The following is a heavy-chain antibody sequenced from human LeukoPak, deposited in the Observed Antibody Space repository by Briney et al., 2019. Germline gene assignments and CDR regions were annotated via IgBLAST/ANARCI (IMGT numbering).Heavy chain of an antibody. Sequence: ASVKVSCKASGYTFTTYDINWVRQATGQGLEWMGWMNPNSGDTGYAQKFQGRVTMTRNTSISTAYMGLSSLRSEDTAVYYCARGGNYYDSSGYFRASADYWGQGTLVTVSS. CDR1: GYTFTTYD. J-gene: IGHJ4*02. CDR2: MNPNSGDT. CDR3: ARGGNYYDSSGYFRASADY. V-gene: IGHV1-8*01. D-gene: IGHD3-22*01.